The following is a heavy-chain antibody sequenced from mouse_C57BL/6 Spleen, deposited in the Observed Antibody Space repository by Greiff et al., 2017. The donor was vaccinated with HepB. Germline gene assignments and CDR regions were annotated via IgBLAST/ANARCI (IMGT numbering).Heavy chain of an antibody. Sequence: EVQLQESGGGLVKPGGSLKLSCAASGFTFSDYGMHWVRQAPEKGLEWVAYISSGSSTIYYADTVKGRFTISRDNAKNTLFLQMTSLRSEDTAMYYCARPRRAWFAYWGQGTLVTVSA. CDR3: ARPRRAWFAY. CDR2: ISSGSSTI. CDR1: GFTFSDYG. J-gene: IGHJ3*01. V-gene: IGHV5-17*01.